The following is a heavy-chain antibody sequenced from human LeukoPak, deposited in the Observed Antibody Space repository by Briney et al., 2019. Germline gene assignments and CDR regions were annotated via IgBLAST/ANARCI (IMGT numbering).Heavy chain of an antibody. V-gene: IGHV3-20*04. CDR1: GFTFDDYG. CDR3: ARVTYYDSLYYFDY. CDR2: INWNGGST. J-gene: IGHJ4*02. Sequence: GGSLRLSCAAPGFTFDDYGLSWVRQAPGKGLEWVSGINWNGGSTGYADSVKGRFTISRDNAKNSLYLQMNSLRAEDTALYYCARVTYYDSLYYFDYWGQGTLVTVSS. D-gene: IGHD5-12*01.